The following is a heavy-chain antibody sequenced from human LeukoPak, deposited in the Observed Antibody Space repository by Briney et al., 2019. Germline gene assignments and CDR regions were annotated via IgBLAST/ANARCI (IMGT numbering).Heavy chain of an antibody. CDR3: AKDMVYQLLVGDAFDI. Sequence: GRSLRLSCAACGFTFDDYAMHWVRPAPGKGLEWVSGICWNGGSIAYADSVRGGYTISRDNANNSLYLQMKSLRAEDMALYYCAKDMVYQLLVGDAFDIWGQGTMVTVSS. J-gene: IGHJ3*02. CDR1: GFTFDDYA. D-gene: IGHD2-2*01. CDR2: ICWNGGSI. V-gene: IGHV3-9*03.